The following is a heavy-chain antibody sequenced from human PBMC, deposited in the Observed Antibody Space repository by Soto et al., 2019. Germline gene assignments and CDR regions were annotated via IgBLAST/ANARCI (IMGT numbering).Heavy chain of an antibody. J-gene: IGHJ4*02. V-gene: IGHV3-15*01. CDR2: VKTKTVGGTT. Sequence: QLVESGGGFVKPGGSLRLSCAASGFTFSNAWLSWVRQAPGKGLEWVGRVKTKTVGGTTDYAAPVNGRFTISRDDSKNTLYLQMNSLKPEDTAMYYCGTISIVATVDHWGQGTLVTVSA. CDR1: GFTFSNAW. CDR3: GTISIVATVDH. D-gene: IGHD5-12*01.